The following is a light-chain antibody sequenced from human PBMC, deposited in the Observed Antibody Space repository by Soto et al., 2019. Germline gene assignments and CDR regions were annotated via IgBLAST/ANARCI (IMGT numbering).Light chain of an antibody. CDR1: QDITNY. CDR2: DAS. CDR3: QQHDNLPLT. V-gene: IGKV1-33*01. Sequence: DIQMTQSPSSLSASVGDRVTITCQASQDITNYLNWYQQKAGRAPKLLIFDASNLDTGVPSRFSGSGSGTDFTFTISSLQAEDIATYYCQQHDNLPLTFGGWTKVEIK. J-gene: IGKJ4*01.